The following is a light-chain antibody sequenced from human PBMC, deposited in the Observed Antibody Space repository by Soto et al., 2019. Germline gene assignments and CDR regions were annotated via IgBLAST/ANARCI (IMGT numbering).Light chain of an antibody. CDR3: KSYAGSNTYV. J-gene: IGLJ1*01. Sequence: QLVLTQHPSASGSPGQSVTISCTGTKNDIGVYDFVSWYQHHPGKAPRLIIYEVVQRPSGVPDRFSGSKSGNTASLTVSGLQAADEADYFCKSYAGSNTYVFGSGTKLTVL. CDR2: EVV. V-gene: IGLV2-8*01. CDR1: KNDIGVYDF.